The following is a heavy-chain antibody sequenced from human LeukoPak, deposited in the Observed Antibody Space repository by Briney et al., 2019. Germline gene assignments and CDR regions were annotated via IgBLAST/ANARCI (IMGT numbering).Heavy chain of an antibody. CDR3: ARNADIAVASVKFDY. CDR2: IYYSGST. V-gene: IGHV4-39*01. D-gene: IGHD6-19*01. CDR1: GGSISSNSYY. Sequence: SETLSLTCTVSGGSISSNSYYWGWIRQPPGKGLEWIGSIYYSGSTYYNPSLKSRVTISVDTSKNQFSLKLSSVTAADTAVYYCARNADIAVASVKFDYWGQGTLVTVSS. J-gene: IGHJ4*02.